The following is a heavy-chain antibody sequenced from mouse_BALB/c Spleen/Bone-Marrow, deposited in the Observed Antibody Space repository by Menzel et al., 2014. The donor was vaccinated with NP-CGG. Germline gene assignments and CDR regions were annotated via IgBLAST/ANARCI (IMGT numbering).Heavy chain of an antibody. CDR2: ISSGGSYT. D-gene: IGHD1-1*01. Sequence: EVKLVESGGDLVKPGGSLKLSCAASGFTFSSYGMSWVRQTPDKRLEWVATISSGGSYTYYPDSVKGRFTISRDNAKNTLYLQMSSLKSEDTAMYYCARDFITTDAMVYWGQGTSVTVSS. CDR1: GFTFSSYG. J-gene: IGHJ4*01. CDR3: ARDFITTDAMVY. V-gene: IGHV5-6*02.